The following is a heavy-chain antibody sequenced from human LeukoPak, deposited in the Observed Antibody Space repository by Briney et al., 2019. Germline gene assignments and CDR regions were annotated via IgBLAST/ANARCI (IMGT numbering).Heavy chain of an antibody. CDR1: GFTFSSYA. CDR3: AKDLSIAAAGSSVDY. CDR2: ISGSGGST. D-gene: IGHD6-13*01. J-gene: IGHJ4*02. Sequence: GGSLRLSCAASGFTFSSYAMSWVRQAPGKGLEWVSAISGSGGSTYYADSVKGRFTISRDNSKNTLYLQMNSLGAEDTAVYYCAKDLSIAAAGSSVDYWGQGTLVTVSS. V-gene: IGHV3-23*01.